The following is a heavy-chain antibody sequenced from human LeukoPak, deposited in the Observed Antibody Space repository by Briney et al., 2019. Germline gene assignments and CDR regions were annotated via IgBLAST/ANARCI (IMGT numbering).Heavy chain of an antibody. CDR1: GFTFSSYA. V-gene: IGHV3-64D*06. J-gene: IGHJ4*02. Sequence: GGSLRLSCSASGFTFSSYAMHWVRQAPGKGLDYVSAISSNGGSTYYADSVKGRFTISRDNSKNTLYLQMSSLRAEDTAVYYCVKDRVSISSSGYFDYWGQGTLSPSPQ. D-gene: IGHD6-13*01. CDR3: VKDRVSISSSGYFDY. CDR2: ISSNGGST.